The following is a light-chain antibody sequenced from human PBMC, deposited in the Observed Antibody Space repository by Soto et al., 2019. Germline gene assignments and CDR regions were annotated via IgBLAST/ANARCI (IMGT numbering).Light chain of an antibody. CDR3: QQYGSSPGT. CDR1: QSVIYNY. V-gene: IGKV3-20*01. CDR2: GAS. Sequence: EILLTQSPGTLSLSPGERATLSCRASQSVIYNYLAWYQQKPGQAPRLLIYGASTRITGIPDRFSGSGSGTDFTLTISRLEHEDFAVYYCQQYGSSPGTFGQGTKLEIK. J-gene: IGKJ2*01.